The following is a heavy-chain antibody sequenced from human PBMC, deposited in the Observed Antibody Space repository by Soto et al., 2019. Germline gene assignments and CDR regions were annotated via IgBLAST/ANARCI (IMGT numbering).Heavy chain of an antibody. Sequence: QVQLVQSGAEVKKPGSSVKVSCKASGGTFNRYAISWVRQAPGQGLEWMGGIIPIFGIGNDAQRFKGRVKITADGSTGTAYMELSSLRSEDTGVYDCARSAITLFGVVSIPPHYYSEMDVWGQGTTVTVSS. D-gene: IGHD3-3*01. V-gene: IGHV1-69*01. CDR3: ARSAITLFGVVSIPPHYYSEMDV. J-gene: IGHJ6*02. CDR1: GGTFNRYA. CDR2: IIPIFGIG.